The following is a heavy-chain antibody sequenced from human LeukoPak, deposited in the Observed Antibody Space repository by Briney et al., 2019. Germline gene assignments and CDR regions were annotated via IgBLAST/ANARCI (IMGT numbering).Heavy chain of an antibody. CDR2: ISGSGGST. J-gene: IGHJ4*02. D-gene: IGHD6-19*01. CDR1: GFTFNSYA. CDR3: ARPLIAVAAPFGY. V-gene: IGHV3-23*01. Sequence: GGSLRLSCAASGFTFNSYAMSWVRQAPGKGLEWVSGISGSGGSTYYADSVKGRFTISRDNSKNTLYLQVNSLRAEDTAVYYCARPLIAVAAPFGYWGQGTLVTVSS.